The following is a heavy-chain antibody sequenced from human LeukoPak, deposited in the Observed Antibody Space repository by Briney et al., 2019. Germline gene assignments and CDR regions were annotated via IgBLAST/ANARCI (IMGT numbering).Heavy chain of an antibody. CDR3: VKMEGGRDY. CDR2: ISGSGGST. J-gene: IGHJ4*02. CDR1: GITFSSYA. V-gene: IGHV3-23*01. D-gene: IGHD1-1*01. Sequence: GGSLRLSCAVSGITFSSYAMSWVRQAPGKGLEWVSAISGSGGSTYYAHSVKGQFTISRDNSKSTLYLQMNNLRAEDTAVYYCVKMEGGRDYWGQGALVTVSS.